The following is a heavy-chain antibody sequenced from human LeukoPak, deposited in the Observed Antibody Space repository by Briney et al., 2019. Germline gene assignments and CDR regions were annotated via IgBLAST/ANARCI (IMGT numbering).Heavy chain of an antibody. CDR1: GGSISSGGYS. Sequence: SQTLSLTCAVSGGSISSGGYSWSWIRQPPGRGLEWIGYTYHSGSTYYNPSLKSRVTISVDRSKNQFSLKLSSVTAADTAVYYCARNDYGDYQTWYYFDYWGQGTLVTVSS. CDR2: TYHSGST. CDR3: ARNDYGDYQTWYYFDY. V-gene: IGHV4-30-2*01. J-gene: IGHJ4*02. D-gene: IGHD4-17*01.